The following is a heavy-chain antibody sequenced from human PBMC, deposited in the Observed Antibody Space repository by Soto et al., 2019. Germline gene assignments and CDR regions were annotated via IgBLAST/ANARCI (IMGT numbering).Heavy chain of an antibody. Sequence: ASVKVSCKASGYTFTSYGISWVRQAPGQGLEWMGWISAYNGNTNYAQKLQGRVTMTTDTSTSTAYMELRSLRSDDTAVYYCARAVFNSSSQGEYDYWGQGTLVTVSS. D-gene: IGHD6-13*01. V-gene: IGHV1-18*01. CDR2: ISAYNGNT. CDR3: ARAVFNSSSQGEYDY. CDR1: GYTFTSYG. J-gene: IGHJ4*02.